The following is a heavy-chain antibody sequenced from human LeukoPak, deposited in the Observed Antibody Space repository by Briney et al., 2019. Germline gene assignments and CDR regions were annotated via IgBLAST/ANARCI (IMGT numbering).Heavy chain of an antibody. CDR1: GLYFIHA. V-gene: IGHV3-23*01. D-gene: IGHD6-13*01. Sequence: GSLRLSCEVSGLYFIHAWISWVRQAPGKGLEWVSAISGSGGSTYYADSVKGRFTISRDNSKNTLYLQMNSLRAEDTAVYYCAKVARGSSWPLGYWGQGTLVTVSS. CDR2: ISGSGGST. J-gene: IGHJ4*02. CDR3: AKVARGSSWPLGY.